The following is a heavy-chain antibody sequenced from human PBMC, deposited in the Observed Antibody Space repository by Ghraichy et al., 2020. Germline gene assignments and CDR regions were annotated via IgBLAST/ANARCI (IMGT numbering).Heavy chain of an antibody. Sequence: SETLSLTCAVYGGSFSGYYWSWIRQPPGKGLEWIGEINHSGSTNYNPSLKSRVTISVDTSKNQFSLKLSSVTAADTAVYYCARIIAATWGQGTLVTVSS. CDR1: GGSFSGYY. V-gene: IGHV4-34*01. D-gene: IGHD6-13*01. CDR2: INHSGST. J-gene: IGHJ5*02. CDR3: ARIIAAT.